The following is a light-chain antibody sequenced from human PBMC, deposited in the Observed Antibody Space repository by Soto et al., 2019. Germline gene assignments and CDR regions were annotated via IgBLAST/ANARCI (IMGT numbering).Light chain of an antibody. CDR1: QSVSSSY. CDR2: GAS. Sequence: LTQCQGTLSLSPGEISTLSCRCSQSVSSSYLAWYQQKPGQAPRLLIYGASSRATGIPDRFSGSGSGADFILIVNILEPEDPAAYYSQLYGRPPLTFGGGTKVDIK. J-gene: IGKJ4*02. V-gene: IGKV3-20*01. CDR3: QLYGRPPLT.